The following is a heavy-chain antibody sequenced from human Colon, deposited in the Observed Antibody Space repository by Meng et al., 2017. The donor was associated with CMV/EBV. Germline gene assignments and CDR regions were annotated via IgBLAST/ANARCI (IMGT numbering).Heavy chain of an antibody. CDR1: GFTVSSNE. Sequence: GGSLRLSCAASGFTVSSNEMNWVRQAPGKGLDWVSSINGGNKYYGDSRKGRFTISGDSSKKTLNLQMNSLRAEDTALYYCAKDIQYAILIPIGVGFDIWGQGTMVTVSS. CDR3: AKDIQYAILIPIGVGFDI. CDR2: INGGNK. D-gene: IGHD3-22*01. J-gene: IGHJ3*02. V-gene: IGHV3-38-3*01.